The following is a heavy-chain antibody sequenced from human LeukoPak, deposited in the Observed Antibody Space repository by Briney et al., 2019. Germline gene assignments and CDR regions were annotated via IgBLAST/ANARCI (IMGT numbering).Heavy chain of an antibody. Sequence: ASVKVSCKASGYTFTSYYMHWVRQAPGQGLEWMGWISAYNGNTNYAQKFQGRVTITADKSTSTAYMELSSLRSEDTAVYYCARSSIIAAAGPYYFDYWGQGTLVTVSS. V-gene: IGHV1-18*04. CDR2: ISAYNGNT. CDR3: ARSSIIAAAGPYYFDY. D-gene: IGHD6-13*01. CDR1: GYTFTSYY. J-gene: IGHJ4*02.